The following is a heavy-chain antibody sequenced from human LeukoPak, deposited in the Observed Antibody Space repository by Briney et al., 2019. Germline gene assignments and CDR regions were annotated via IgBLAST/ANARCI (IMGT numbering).Heavy chain of an antibody. D-gene: IGHD2-15*01. CDR3: ARPPCSGGSCYFFAY. J-gene: IGHJ4*02. V-gene: IGHV4-61*01. Sequence: PSETLSLTCTVSGGSVSIGSYYWSWIRQPPGKGLEWIGYIYYSGSTNYNPSLKSRVTISVDTSKNQFYLKLSSVTAADTAVYYCARPPCSGGSCYFFAYWGQGTLVTVSS. CDR1: GGSVSIGSYY. CDR2: IYYSGST.